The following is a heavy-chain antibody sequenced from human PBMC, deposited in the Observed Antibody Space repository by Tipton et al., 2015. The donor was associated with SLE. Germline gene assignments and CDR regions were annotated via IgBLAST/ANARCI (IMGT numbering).Heavy chain of an antibody. CDR3: VRPQLSQLSNAFDI. Sequence: TLSLTCTVSGYSIRVGYYWGWIRQPPGQGLEWIGSVYHSGATYYKPALKSRATLSVDTSKNQFSLKVTSVTAADTAVYYCVRPQLSQLSNAFDIWDQGTMVTVSS. J-gene: IGHJ3*02. V-gene: IGHV4-38-2*02. CDR2: VYHSGAT. D-gene: IGHD1-1*01. CDR1: GYSIRVGYY.